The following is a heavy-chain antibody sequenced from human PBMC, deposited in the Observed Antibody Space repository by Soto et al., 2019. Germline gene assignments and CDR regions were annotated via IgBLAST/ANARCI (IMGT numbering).Heavy chain of an antibody. CDR1: GYTFTSYD. J-gene: IGHJ3*02. CDR3: VRGNNAVGTFDI. Sequence: QVQLAQSGAEVKKPGASVKVSCKASGYTFTSYDIYWVRQATGQGLESMGWMRPNSGDTGYAQEFQGRVTMTRDTSISTAYMELSSLRSDDTAVYFGVRGNNAVGTFDIWGQGTMVTVSS. D-gene: IGHD1-1*01. CDR2: MRPNSGDT. V-gene: IGHV1-8*01.